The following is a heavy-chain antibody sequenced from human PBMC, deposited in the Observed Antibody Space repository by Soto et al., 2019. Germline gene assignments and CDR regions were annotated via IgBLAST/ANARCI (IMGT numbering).Heavy chain of an antibody. V-gene: IGHV1-8*01. Sequence: ASVKVSCKASGYTFTSYDINWVRQATGQGLEWMGWMNPNSGNTGYAQKFQGRVTMTRNTSISTAYMELSSLRSEDTAVYYCARGRGVATIYCYYGMDVWGQGTTVTVSS. D-gene: IGHD5-12*01. CDR3: ARGRGVATIYCYYGMDV. CDR2: MNPNSGNT. J-gene: IGHJ6*02. CDR1: GYTFTSYD.